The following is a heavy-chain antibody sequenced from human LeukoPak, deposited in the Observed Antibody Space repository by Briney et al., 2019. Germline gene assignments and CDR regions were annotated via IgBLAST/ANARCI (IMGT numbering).Heavy chain of an antibody. D-gene: IGHD2-15*01. CDR2: INHSGST. V-gene: IGHV4-34*01. J-gene: IGHJ5*02. CDR3: ARVWGRYCSGGGCYGFRWFDP. Sequence: PSETLSLTCAVYGGSFSGYYWSWIRQPPGKGLEWIGEINHSGSTNYNPSLKSRVTISVDTSKNQFSLKLSSVTAADTAVYYCARVWGRYCSGGGCYGFRWFDPWGQGTLVTVSS. CDR1: GGSFSGYY.